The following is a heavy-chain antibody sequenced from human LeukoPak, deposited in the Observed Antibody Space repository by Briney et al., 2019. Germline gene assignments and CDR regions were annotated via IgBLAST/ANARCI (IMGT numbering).Heavy chain of an antibody. Sequence: SETLSLTCGVYGGSFSGYYWSWIRQPPGKGLQWIGEINHIGSTSYNPSLKSRVTISVDASKNHFSLKLTSVTAADTAVYYCARGGYDYVWGSYRHNWFDPWGQGTLVTVSS. J-gene: IGHJ5*02. V-gene: IGHV4-34*01. D-gene: IGHD3-16*02. CDR2: INHIGST. CDR3: ARGGYDYVWGSYRHNWFDP. CDR1: GGSFSGYY.